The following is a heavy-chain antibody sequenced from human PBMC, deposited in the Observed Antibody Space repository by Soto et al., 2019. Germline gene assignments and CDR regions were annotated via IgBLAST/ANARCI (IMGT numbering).Heavy chain of an antibody. CDR1: GFTFNDFE. J-gene: IGHJ4*02. CDR2: IDGSGTTK. V-gene: IGHV3-48*03. CDR3: VRGFARFNY. Sequence: EVQLLESGGGLVQPGGSLRLSCGVSGFTFNDFEMNWVRQAPGKGLEWLAYIDGSGTTKKYADSVRGGFTISRDNPNNSLFLQMSRLSAADTSIYYCVRGFARFNYWGQGTLVSVPS.